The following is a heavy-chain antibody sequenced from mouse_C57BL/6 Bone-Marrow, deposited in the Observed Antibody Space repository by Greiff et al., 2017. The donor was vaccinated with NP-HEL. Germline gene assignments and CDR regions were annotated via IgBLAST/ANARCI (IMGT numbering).Heavy chain of an antibody. CDR3: ASYYSNYAWFAY. D-gene: IGHD2-5*01. CDR2: ISNLAYRI. Sequence: EVPLVESGGGLVQPGGSLKLSCAASGFTFSDYVMAWVRQAPRKVPEWVSFISNLAYRIYSADTVTGRFTISRENAKNTLYLEMSSLRSEDTAMYYCASYYSNYAWFAYWGQGTLVTVSA. CDR1: GFTFSDYV. V-gene: IGHV5-15*01. J-gene: IGHJ3*01.